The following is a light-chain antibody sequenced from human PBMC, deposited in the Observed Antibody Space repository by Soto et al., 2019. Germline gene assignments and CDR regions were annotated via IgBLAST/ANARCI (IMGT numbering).Light chain of an antibody. CDR2: GAS. CDR3: QQYGSSPRT. CDR1: QSVSSSY. J-gene: IGKJ1*01. Sequence: EIVLTQSPGILSLSPGERATLSCRARQSVSSSYLAWYQQKPGQAPRPLIYGASSRATGIPDRFSGSGSGTDFTLTISRLEPEDFAVYYCQQYGSSPRTFGQGTKVDIK. V-gene: IGKV3-20*01.